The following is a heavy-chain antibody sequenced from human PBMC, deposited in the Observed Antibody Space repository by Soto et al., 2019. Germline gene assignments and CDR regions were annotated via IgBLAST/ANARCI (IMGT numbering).Heavy chain of an antibody. D-gene: IGHD6-13*01. V-gene: IGHV3-23*01. Sequence: EVQLLESGGGLVQPGGSLRLSCAASGFTFSSYAMTWVRRAPGKGLEWVSAISGSGNTSYYADSVKGRFTISRDSSKKMLYLQMNSLRPEDTAVYYCAKDRGRTWYEDYWGQGTLVIVSS. CDR2: ISGSGNTS. CDR1: GFTFSSYA. J-gene: IGHJ4*02. CDR3: AKDRGRTWYEDY.